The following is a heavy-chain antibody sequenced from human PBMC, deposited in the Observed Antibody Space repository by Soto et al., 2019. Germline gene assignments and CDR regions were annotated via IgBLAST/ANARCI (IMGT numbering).Heavy chain of an antibody. J-gene: IGHJ4*02. CDR3: ARALRWGSSWQGDY. Sequence: QVQLVQSGAEVKKPGSSVKVSCKASGGTFSSYAISWVRQAPGQGLEWMGGIIPIFGTANYAQKFQGRVTITADESTSTDYMELSSLRSEDTAVYYCARALRWGSSWQGDYWGQGTLVTVSS. V-gene: IGHV1-69*01. CDR2: IIPIFGTA. CDR1: GGTFSSYA. D-gene: IGHD6-13*01.